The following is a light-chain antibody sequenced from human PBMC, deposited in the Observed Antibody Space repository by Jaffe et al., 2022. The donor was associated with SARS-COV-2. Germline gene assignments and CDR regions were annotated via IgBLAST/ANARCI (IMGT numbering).Light chain of an antibody. V-gene: IGLV1-47*01. Sequence: QSVVTQAPSASATPGQRVTIPCSGSSSNIGGKYVFWYQQVPGTAPKLLIYRNNQRPSGVPARFSGSKSGTSASLAISGLRSEDEAVYYCAAWDDSLSAWVFGGGTTLTVL. CDR1: SSNIGGKY. J-gene: IGLJ3*02. CDR3: AAWDDSLSAWV. CDR2: RNN.